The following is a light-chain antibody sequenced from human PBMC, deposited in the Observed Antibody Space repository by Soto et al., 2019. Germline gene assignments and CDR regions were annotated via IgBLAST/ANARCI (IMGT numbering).Light chain of an antibody. CDR2: AAS. CDR1: QSISSY. J-gene: IGKJ4*02. V-gene: IGKV1-39*01. CDR3: QQSYR. Sequence: DIQMTQSPSSLSASVGDRVTITCRASQSISSYLNWYQQKPGKAPKLLIYAASSLQSGVPSRFSGSGSGTDFTLTISSLQPEDFATYYCQQSYRFGGGIKVEIK.